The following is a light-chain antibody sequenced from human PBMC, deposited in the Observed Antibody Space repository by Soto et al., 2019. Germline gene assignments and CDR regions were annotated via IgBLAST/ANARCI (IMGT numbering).Light chain of an antibody. V-gene: IGKV3-11*01. Sequence: EIVLTQSASTLSLSAGERATLSWRASQSVSSYLAWYQQKPGQAPRLLIYDASNRATGIPARFSGSGSGTDFTLTISSLAPEDFAVYYCQQRSNWPPFFGGGTRWIS. CDR3: QQRSNWPPF. J-gene: IGKJ4*01. CDR2: DAS. CDR1: QSVSSY.